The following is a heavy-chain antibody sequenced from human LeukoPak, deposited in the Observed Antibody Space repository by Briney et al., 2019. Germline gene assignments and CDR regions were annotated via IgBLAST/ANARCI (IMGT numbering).Heavy chain of an antibody. CDR3: ARGTVTMVDY. J-gene: IGHJ4*02. D-gene: IGHD3-10*01. V-gene: IGHV3-66*01. CDR2: IYSGGST. Sequence: GSLRLSCAASGFTVSSNYMSWVRQVPGRGLEWVSVIYSGGSTYYADSVKGRFTISRDNSKNTLFLQMNSLRAGDTAVYYCARGTVTMVDYWGQGTLVTVSS. CDR1: GFTVSSNY.